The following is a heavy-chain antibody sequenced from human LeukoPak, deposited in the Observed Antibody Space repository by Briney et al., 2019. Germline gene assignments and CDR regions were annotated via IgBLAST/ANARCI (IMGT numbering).Heavy chain of an antibody. J-gene: IGHJ4*02. CDR3: AKDQCTRTRCDGYPGH. CDR2: VHFDGTTK. Sequence: GGSLRLSCAASGFTFSSYGMHWVRQAPGKGLEGVAFVHFDGTTKYSGDSVKGRFTVSRDNSKDILYLQMDSLRPEDTAVYYCAKDQCTRTRCDGYPGHWGQGTLVAVSS. D-gene: IGHD2-2*03. V-gene: IGHV3-30*02. CDR1: GFTFSSYG.